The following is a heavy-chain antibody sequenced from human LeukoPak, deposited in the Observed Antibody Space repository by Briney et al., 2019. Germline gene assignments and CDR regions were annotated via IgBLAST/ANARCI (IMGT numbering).Heavy chain of an antibody. CDR1: GGSISSSNW. CDR2: IYYSGST. CDR3: ARVMFWGMELDWWFDP. Sequence: PETLSLTCDVSGGSISSSNWWIWVRQSPGKGLEWIGNIYYSGSTYYSPSLTSRVTVSVDTSENQFSLKLSSVTAADTAVYYCARVMFWGMELDWWFDPWGQGTLVTVSS. D-gene: IGHD3-16*01. V-gene: IGHV4-4*03. J-gene: IGHJ5*02.